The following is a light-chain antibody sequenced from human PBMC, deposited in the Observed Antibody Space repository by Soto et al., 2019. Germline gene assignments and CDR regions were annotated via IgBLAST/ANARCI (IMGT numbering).Light chain of an antibody. CDR2: GAS. Sequence: EIVMTQSPVTLSVSPGERATLSCRASQSVSSSLAWYQQKPGQSPRLLIYGASTRATGVPARFSGSGSGTEFTLTIRSLQSEDFAVYYCQQCYDWPLTLGGGTKVELE. CDR1: QSVSSS. J-gene: IGKJ4*01. V-gene: IGKV3-15*01. CDR3: QQCYDWPLT.